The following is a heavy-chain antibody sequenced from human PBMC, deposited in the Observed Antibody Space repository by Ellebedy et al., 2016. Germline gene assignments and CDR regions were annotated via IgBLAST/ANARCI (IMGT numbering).Heavy chain of an antibody. Sequence: ASVKVSCKASGYTFTSYYMHWVRQAPGQGLEWMGWISAYNGNTNYAQKLQGRVTMTTDTSTSTAYMELRSLRSDDTAVYYCARGGKFLSYDILEDYWGQGTLVTVSS. J-gene: IGHJ4*02. D-gene: IGHD3-9*01. CDR3: ARGGKFLSYDILEDY. CDR2: ISAYNGNT. CDR1: GYTFTSYY. V-gene: IGHV1-18*04.